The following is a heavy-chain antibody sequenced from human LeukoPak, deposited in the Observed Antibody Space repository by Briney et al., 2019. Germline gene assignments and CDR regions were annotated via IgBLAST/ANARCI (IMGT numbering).Heavy chain of an antibody. CDR2: IYHSGST. J-gene: IGHJ5*02. Sequence: RSSETLSLTCTVSGYSISSGYYWGWIRQPPGKGLEWIGSIYHSGSTYYNPSLKSRVTISVDTSKNQFSLKLSSVTAADTAVYYCARGHAGYSSSRRFDPWGQGTLVTVSS. V-gene: IGHV4-38-2*02. CDR3: ARGHAGYSSSRRFDP. D-gene: IGHD6-13*01. CDR1: GYSISSGYY.